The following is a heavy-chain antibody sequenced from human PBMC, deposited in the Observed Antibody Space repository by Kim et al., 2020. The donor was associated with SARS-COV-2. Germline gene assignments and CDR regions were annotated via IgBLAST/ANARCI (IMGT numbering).Heavy chain of an antibody. V-gene: IGHV1-18*01. CDR2: GNT. CDR3: ARGSGSYDY. J-gene: IGHJ4*02. Sequence: GNTTCARKLQGRVTMTTDTSTSTAYMELRSLRSDDTAVYYCARGSGSYDYWGQGTLVTVSS. D-gene: IGHD1-26*01.